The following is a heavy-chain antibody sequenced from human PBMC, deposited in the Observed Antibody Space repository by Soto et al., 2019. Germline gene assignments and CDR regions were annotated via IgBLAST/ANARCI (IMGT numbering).Heavy chain of an antibody. CDR2: IYYTGTT. V-gene: IGHV4-59*01. CDR3: AREVSSFGSNHFDS. CDR1: GTSIRGYY. Sequence: PWETLSLSCIVSGTSIRGYYWTWIRQPPGKGLEWIGYIYYTGTTKYNPSLKSRVTISVDTSKNQFSLRLNSVTAADTAVYYCAREVSSFGSNHFDSWVQGALVTVSS. D-gene: IGHD3-10*01. J-gene: IGHJ4*02.